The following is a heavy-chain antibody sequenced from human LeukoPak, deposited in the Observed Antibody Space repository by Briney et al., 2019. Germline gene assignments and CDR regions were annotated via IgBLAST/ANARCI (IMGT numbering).Heavy chain of an antibody. CDR3: ATLRSGYYYDYFDY. Sequence: GESLKISCKISGYTLTNYWIGWVRQMPGKGLEWMGIIYPGDSDTKYSPSFQGQVTISADKSISTAYLQWSSLKASDTAMYYCATLRSGYYYDYFDYWGQGTLVTVSS. CDR2: IYPGDSDT. V-gene: IGHV5-51*01. CDR1: GYTLTNYW. D-gene: IGHD3-22*01. J-gene: IGHJ4*02.